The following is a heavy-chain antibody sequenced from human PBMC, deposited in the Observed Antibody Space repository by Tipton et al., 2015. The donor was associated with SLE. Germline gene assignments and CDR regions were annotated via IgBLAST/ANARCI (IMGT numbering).Heavy chain of an antibody. CDR1: GGSISSSSYY. V-gene: IGHV4-39*07. J-gene: IGHJ4*02. Sequence: TLSLTCTVSGGSISSSSYYCGWIRQPPGKGLEWIGSIYYSGSTYYNPSLKSRVTISVDTSKNQFSLKLSSVTAADTAVYYCAGLPRRDGYNRQMDYWGQGTLVTVSS. CDR3: AGLPRRDGYNRQMDY. D-gene: IGHD5-24*01. CDR2: IYYSGST.